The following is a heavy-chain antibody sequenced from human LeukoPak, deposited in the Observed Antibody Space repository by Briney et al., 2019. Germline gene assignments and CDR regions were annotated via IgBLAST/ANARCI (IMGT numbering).Heavy chain of an antibody. D-gene: IGHD3-16*01. CDR2: ISGSGGST. CDR3: AKPYAERLGELNY. J-gene: IGHJ4*02. Sequence: GGSLRLSCAASGFTFSSYAMSWVRQAPGKGLEWVSAISGSGGSTYYADSVKGRFTISRDNSKNTLYLQMNSLRAEDTAVYYCAKPYAERLGELNYGGQATLVTASS. CDR1: GFTFSSYA. V-gene: IGHV3-23*01.